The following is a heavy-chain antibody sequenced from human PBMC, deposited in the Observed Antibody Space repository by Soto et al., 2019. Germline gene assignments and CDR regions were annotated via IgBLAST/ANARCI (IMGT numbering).Heavy chain of an antibody. D-gene: IGHD3-10*01. J-gene: IGHJ6*03. CDR2: IYYSVST. Sequence: SQTLSLTCTVSVGSISSYYWSWIRQPPGKKLEWIGYIYYSVSTNYNPSLRRRVTISVDTSKNQFSVKLSSVTAADTAVYYCARDSGGGYRDYYYYMDVWGKGTTVTVSS. V-gene: IGHV4-59*01. CDR3: ARDSGGGYRDYYYYMDV. CDR1: VGSISSYY.